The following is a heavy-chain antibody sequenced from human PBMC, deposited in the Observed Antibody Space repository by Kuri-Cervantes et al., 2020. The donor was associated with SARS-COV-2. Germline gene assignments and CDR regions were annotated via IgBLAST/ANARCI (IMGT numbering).Heavy chain of an antibody. D-gene: IGHD4-11*01. J-gene: IGHJ6*03. Sequence: ASVKVSCKVSGYTLTELSMHWVRQAPGQGLEWVGLLNPYVGSTIYTPKLQGRVTMTRDTSTNTAYMELRSLRSEDTAVYYCARAVTTPGDYHYYYMDVWGKGTTVTVSS. V-gene: IGHV1-24*01. CDR3: ARAVTTPGDYHYYYMDV. CDR2: LNPYVGST. CDR1: GYTLTELS.